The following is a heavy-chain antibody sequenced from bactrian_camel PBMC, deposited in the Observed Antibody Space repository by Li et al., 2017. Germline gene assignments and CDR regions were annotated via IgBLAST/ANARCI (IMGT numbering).Heavy chain of an antibody. J-gene: IGHJ4*01. CDR3: AATEKTRAYGLVVLAADQYNY. Sequence: QLVESGGGSVQAGGSLRLSCAASGDVPSWYCMAWIRQAPGKEREAVAVIDTDGSGTYAHSVRGRFTITKDKVKNTLYLQMNRLKPEDTAVYYCAATEKTRAYGLVVLAADQYNYWGQGTQVTVS. CDR2: IDTDGSGT. D-gene: IGHD5*01. CDR1: GDVPSWYC. V-gene: IGHV3S54*01.